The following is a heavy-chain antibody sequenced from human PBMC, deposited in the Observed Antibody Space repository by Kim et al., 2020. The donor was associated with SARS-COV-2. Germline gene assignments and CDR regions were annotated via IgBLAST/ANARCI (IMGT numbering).Heavy chain of an antibody. CDR1: GFTFTSSA. J-gene: IGHJ4*02. CDR3: AAYGELLGFRDY. D-gene: IGHD4-17*01. Sequence: SVKVSCKASGFTFTSSAVQWVRQARGQRLEWIGWIVVGSGNTNYAQKFQERVTITRDMSTSTAYMELSSLRSEDTAVYYCAAYGELLGFRDYWGQGTLVTVSS. V-gene: IGHV1-58*01. CDR2: IVVGSGNT.